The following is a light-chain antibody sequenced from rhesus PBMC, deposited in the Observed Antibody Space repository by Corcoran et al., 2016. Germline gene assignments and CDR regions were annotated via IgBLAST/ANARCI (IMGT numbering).Light chain of an antibody. CDR1: QGIISW. Sequence: DIQMTQSPSSLSASVGDTVAITCRASQGIISWLAWYQQKPGKAPNLLIYKASSLQTGVPSRFSGSGSGTDFTLTISSLQSEDFATYYCQQYNSRPFTFGPGTKLDIK. V-gene: IGKV1-22*01. J-gene: IGKJ3*01. CDR2: KAS. CDR3: QQYNSRPFT.